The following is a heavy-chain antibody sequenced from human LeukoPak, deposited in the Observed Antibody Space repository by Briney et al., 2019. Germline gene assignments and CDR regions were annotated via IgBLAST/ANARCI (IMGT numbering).Heavy chain of an antibody. CDR3: ARDALRGQQLVADWFDP. J-gene: IGHJ5*02. V-gene: IGHV1-18*01. CDR1: GYTFTSYG. Sequence: ASVKVSCKASGYTFTSYGISWVRQAPGQGLEWMGWISAYNGNTNYAQKLQGRVTMTTDTSTSTAYMELRSLRSDDTAVYYCARDALRGQQLVADWFDPWGQGTLVTVSS. D-gene: IGHD6-6*01. CDR2: ISAYNGNT.